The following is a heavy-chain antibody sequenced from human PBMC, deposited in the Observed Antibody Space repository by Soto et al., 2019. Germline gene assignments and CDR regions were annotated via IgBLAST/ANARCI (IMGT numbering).Heavy chain of an antibody. CDR1: GDSVSSISTA. D-gene: IGHD2-15*01. Sequence: PSQTLSLTFAISGDSVSSISTAWNWIRQSPSRVLEWLGRTYYRSKWFNDYAISVKSRITITPDTSKNQFSLQLNSVTPEDTAVYYCASPSGGSDAFDMWGQGTMVTV. CDR2: TYYRSKWFN. V-gene: IGHV6-1*01. J-gene: IGHJ3*02. CDR3: ASPSGGSDAFDM.